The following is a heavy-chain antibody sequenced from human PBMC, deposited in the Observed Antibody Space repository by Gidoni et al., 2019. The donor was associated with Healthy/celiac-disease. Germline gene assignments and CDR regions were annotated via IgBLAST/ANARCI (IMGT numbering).Heavy chain of an antibody. J-gene: IGHJ3*02. D-gene: IGHD6-6*01. CDR1: GFTFSRYS. Sequence: EVQLVESGGGLVQPGGSLRLSCADFGFTFSRYSMNCVRQAPGKGLEWVSYISSSSSTIYYAYSVKGRFTISRDNAKNSLYLQMNSLRDEDTAVYYCARVFQVEQLVPSAFDIWGQGTMVTVSS. V-gene: IGHV3-48*02. CDR2: ISSSSSTI. CDR3: ARVFQVEQLVPSAFDI.